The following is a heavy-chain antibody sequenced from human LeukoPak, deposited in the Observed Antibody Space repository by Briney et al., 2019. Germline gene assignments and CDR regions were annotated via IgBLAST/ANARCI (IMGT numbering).Heavy chain of an antibody. CDR2: IYHSGST. V-gene: IGHV4-59*01. Sequence: SETLSPTCTVSGGSISSYYWSWIRQPPGKGLEWIGEIYHSGSTNYNPSLKSRVTISVDKSKNQFSLKLSSVTAADTAVYYCARAQHYGGRFDYWGQGTLVTVSS. J-gene: IGHJ4*02. D-gene: IGHD4-23*01. CDR3: ARAQHYGGRFDY. CDR1: GGSISSYY.